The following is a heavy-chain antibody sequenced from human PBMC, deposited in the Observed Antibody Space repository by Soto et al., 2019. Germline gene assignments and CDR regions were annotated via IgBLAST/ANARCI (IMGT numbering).Heavy chain of an antibody. J-gene: IGHJ6*03. CDR2: ISSSSSTI. CDR3: ARVTCSGGSCYSGYYYYYMDV. Sequence: EVQLVESGGGLVQPGGSLRLSCAASGFTFSSYSMNWVRQAPGKGLEWVSYISSSSSTIYYADSVKGRFTISRDNAKNSLYLQTNSLRAEDTAVYYCARVTCSGGSCYSGYYYYYMDVWGKGTTVTVSS. D-gene: IGHD2-15*01. CDR1: GFTFSSYS. V-gene: IGHV3-48*01.